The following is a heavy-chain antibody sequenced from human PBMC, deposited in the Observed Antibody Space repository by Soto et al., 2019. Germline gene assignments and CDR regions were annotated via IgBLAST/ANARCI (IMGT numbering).Heavy chain of an antibody. CDR2: ISGSGGST. V-gene: IGHV3-23*01. CDR1: GFTFSSYA. Sequence: EVQLLESGGGLVQPGGSLRLSCAASGFTFSSYAMSWVRQAPGKGLEWVSAISGSGGSTYYADSAKGRFTISSDNSKRMLNQEMNTLRAEDTAVYYCALDLRGYCSGGSWYPKAFCIWGQRKKVTVSS. CDR3: ALDLRGYCSGGSWYPKAFCI. J-gene: IGHJ3*02. D-gene: IGHD2-15*01.